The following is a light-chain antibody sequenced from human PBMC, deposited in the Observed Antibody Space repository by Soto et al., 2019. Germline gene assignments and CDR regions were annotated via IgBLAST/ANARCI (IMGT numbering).Light chain of an antibody. V-gene: IGLV2-14*01. CDR3: VSYTSITTLV. J-gene: IGLJ1*01. CDR1: SSDVGGYKY. Sequence: QSALTQPASVSGSPGQSITISCTGTSSDVGGYKYVSWYQQHPGKAPKVIIYEVINRPSGVSNRFSGSKSGSTASLTISGLQAEDEADYYCVSYTSITTLVFGTGTKVTVL. CDR2: EVI.